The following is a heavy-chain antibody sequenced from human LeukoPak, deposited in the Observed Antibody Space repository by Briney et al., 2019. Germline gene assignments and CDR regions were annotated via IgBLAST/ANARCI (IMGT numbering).Heavy chain of an antibody. J-gene: IGHJ4*02. D-gene: IGHD3-10*01. CDR2: ISDSGGRT. Sequence: KSGGSLRLSCAVSGITLSNYGMSWVRQAPGKGMEWVAGISDSGGRTNYADSVKGRFTISRDNPKNTLYLQMNSLRAEDTAVYFCAKRGVVIRVILVGFHKEAYYFDSWGQGVLVTVPS. CDR1: GITLSNYG. V-gene: IGHV3-23*01. CDR3: AKRGVVIRVILVGFHKEAYYFDS.